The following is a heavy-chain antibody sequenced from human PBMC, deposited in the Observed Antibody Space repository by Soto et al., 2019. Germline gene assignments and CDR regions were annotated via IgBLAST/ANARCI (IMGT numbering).Heavy chain of an antibody. CDR1: GFSLSTSGVG. CDR2: IYWNDDN. Sequence: QITLKESGPTLVKPTQTLTLTCTFSGFSLSTSGVGVRWIRQPPGKALEWLALIYWNDDNLYSPSLKSRLTITKDNSKHQVVLTMTNMDPVDTATYYCAHSPGVRYFDWSDAFDIWGQGTMVTVSS. J-gene: IGHJ3*02. CDR3: AHSPGVRYFDWSDAFDI. V-gene: IGHV2-5*01. D-gene: IGHD3-9*01.